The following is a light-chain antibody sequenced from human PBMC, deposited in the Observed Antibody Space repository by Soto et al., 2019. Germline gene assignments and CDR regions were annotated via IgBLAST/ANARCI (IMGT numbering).Light chain of an antibody. V-gene: IGLV3-21*04. CDR1: NIGSKS. CDR3: QVWDSSSDHDVV. CDR2: YDS. J-gene: IGLJ2*01. Sequence: SSELTQPPSVSVAPGKTARITCGGNNIGSKSVHWYQQKPGQAPVLVIYYDSDRPSVIPERFSGSNSGNTATLTISRVEAGDEADYYCQVWDSSSDHDVVFGGGTKLTVL.